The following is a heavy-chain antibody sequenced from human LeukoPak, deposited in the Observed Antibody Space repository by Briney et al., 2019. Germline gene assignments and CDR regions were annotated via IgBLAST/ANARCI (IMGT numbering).Heavy chain of an antibody. CDR1: GDSISSGGYS. Sequence: SETLSLTCVVSGDSISSGGYSWSWIRQTPGKGLEWIAYIHDSGSTYNNPSLKSRLSISTDMSKNQFSLKLNSVTAADTAVYYCARVVAAAGNNWFDPWGQGTLVTVSS. CDR2: IHDSGST. D-gene: IGHD6-13*01. CDR3: ARVVAAAGNNWFDP. V-gene: IGHV4-30-4*07. J-gene: IGHJ5*02.